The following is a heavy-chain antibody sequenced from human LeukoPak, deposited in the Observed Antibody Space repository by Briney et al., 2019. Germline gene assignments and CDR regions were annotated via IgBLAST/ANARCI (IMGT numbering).Heavy chain of an antibody. CDR3: ARREEGPRYFDWLLGADAFDI. Sequence: SETLSLTCTVSGGSISSYYWSWIRQPPGKGLEWIGEINHSGSTNYNPSLKSRVTISVDTSKNQFSLKLSSVTAADTAVYYCARREEGPRYFDWLLGADAFDIWGQGTMVTVSS. D-gene: IGHD3-9*01. CDR2: INHSGST. J-gene: IGHJ3*02. V-gene: IGHV4-34*01. CDR1: GGSISSYY.